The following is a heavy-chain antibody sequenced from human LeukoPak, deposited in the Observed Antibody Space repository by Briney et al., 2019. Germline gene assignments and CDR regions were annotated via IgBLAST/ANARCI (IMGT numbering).Heavy chain of an antibody. CDR3: ARDLRFGELFSY. CDR1: GFTFSSYW. V-gene: IGHV3-7*04. J-gene: IGHJ4*02. Sequence: GSLRPSCASTGFTFSSYWMSWDRQAPGTGLESVAAITPVGSEKYYVDSVNRRFTISRDNSKNSLYLQMNSLRAEDTAVYYCARDLRFGELFSYWGQGTLVTVSS. CDR2: ITPVGSEK. D-gene: IGHD3-10*01.